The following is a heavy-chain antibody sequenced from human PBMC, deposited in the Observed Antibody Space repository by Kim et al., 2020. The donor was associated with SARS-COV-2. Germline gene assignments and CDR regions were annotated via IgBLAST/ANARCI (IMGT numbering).Heavy chain of an antibody. D-gene: IGHD4-17*01. V-gene: IGHV4-61*02. J-gene: IGHJ5*02. CDR3: ARDYGDYSNWFDP. Sequence: YNPSLKSRITISVDTSKNQFSLKLSSVTAADTAVYYCARDYGDYSNWFDPWGQGTLVTVSS.